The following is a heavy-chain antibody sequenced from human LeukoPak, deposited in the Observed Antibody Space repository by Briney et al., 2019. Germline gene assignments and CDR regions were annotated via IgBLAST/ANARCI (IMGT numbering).Heavy chain of an antibody. CDR3: ARAPYDSSGYYLPDAFDI. V-gene: IGHV3-48*01. CDR1: GFTFSSYS. CDR2: ISRSSSTI. Sequence: QPGGSLRLSCAASGFTFSSYSMNWVRQAPGKGLEWVSYISRSSSTIYYADSVKGRFTISRDNAKNSLYLQMNSLRAEDTAVYYCARAPYDSSGYYLPDAFDIWGQGTMVTVSS. J-gene: IGHJ3*02. D-gene: IGHD3-22*01.